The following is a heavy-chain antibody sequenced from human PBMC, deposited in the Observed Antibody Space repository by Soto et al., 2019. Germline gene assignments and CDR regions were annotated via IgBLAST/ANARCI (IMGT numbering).Heavy chain of an antibody. CDR3: ARDRSAEQQLVFGGYYYGMDV. D-gene: IGHD6-13*01. CDR2: ISAYNGNT. Sequence: QVQLVQSGAEVKKPGASVKVSCKASGYTFTSYGISWVRQAPGQGLEWMGWISAYNGNTNYAQKLQGSVTMTTDTSTSTAYMELRSRRSDDTAVYYCARDRSAEQQLVFGGYYYGMDVCGQGTTVTVSS. V-gene: IGHV1-18*01. J-gene: IGHJ6*02. CDR1: GYTFTSYG.